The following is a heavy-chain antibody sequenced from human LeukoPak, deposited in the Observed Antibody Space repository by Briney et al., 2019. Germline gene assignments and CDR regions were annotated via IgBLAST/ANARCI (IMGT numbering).Heavy chain of an antibody. V-gene: IGHV1-18*01. D-gene: IGHD3-22*01. CDR2: ISAYNGNT. J-gene: IGHJ4*02. CDR3: ARGKSRLYYYDSSGYGLDY. CDR1: GYTFTSYG. Sequence: ASVKVSCKASGYTFTSYGISWVRQAPGQGLEWMGWISAYNGNTNYAQKLQGRVTMTTDTSTSTAYMELRSLRSDDTAVYYCARGKSRLYYYDSSGYGLDYWGQGTLVTVSS.